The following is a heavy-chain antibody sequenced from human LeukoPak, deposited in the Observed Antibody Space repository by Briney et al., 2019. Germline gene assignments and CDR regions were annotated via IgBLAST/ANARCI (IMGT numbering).Heavy chain of an antibody. D-gene: IGHD2-21*01. Sequence: PSETLSLTCTVSGGSISSSHYYWGWFRQPPGKGLEWIGTIYYSGTTSYNPSLKSRASVAIDTPRNQFSLKLAAVTAADTAVHHRARYNTDWHSYDIWGQGTMVTVSS. CDR3: ARYNTDWHSYDI. CDR2: IYYSGTT. V-gene: IGHV4-39*01. J-gene: IGHJ3*02. CDR1: GGSISSSHYY.